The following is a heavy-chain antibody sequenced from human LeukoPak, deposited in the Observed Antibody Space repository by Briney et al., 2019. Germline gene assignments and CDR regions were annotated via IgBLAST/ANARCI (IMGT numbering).Heavy chain of an antibody. D-gene: IGHD4-17*01. CDR2: INHSGST. CDR1: GYSISNGYY. J-gene: IGHJ4*02. Sequence: SETLSLTCTVSGYSISNGYYWSWIRQPPGKGLEWIGEINHSGSTNYNPSLKSRVTISVDTSKNQFSLKMSSVTAADTAVYYCARHPNLRLRPDYWGQGTLVTVSS. CDR3: ARHPNLRLRPDY. V-gene: IGHV4-34*01.